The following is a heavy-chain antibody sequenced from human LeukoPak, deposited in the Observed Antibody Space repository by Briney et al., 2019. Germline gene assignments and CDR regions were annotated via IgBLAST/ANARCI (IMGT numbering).Heavy chain of an antibody. V-gene: IGHV1-2*06. CDR2: INPNSGAT. Sequence: ASVKVSCKASGYTFTGYYMHWVRQAPGQGLEWMGRINPNSGATNYAQRFQGRVTMTRDTSISTAYMELSRLRSDDTAVYYCAAAAGTQYGMDVWGQGTTVTVSS. D-gene: IGHD6-13*01. CDR3: AAAAGTQYGMDV. J-gene: IGHJ6*02. CDR1: GYTFTGYY.